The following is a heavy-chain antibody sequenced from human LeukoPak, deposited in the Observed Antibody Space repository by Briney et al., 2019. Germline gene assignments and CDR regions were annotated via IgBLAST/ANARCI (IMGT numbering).Heavy chain of an antibody. V-gene: IGHV3-30-3*01. CDR3: AKGRDSSGRQYFQH. CDR2: ISYDGSNE. D-gene: IGHD3-22*01. Sequence: GRSLRLSCAASGFTFSGYAMHWVRQAPGKGLEWVAVISYDGSNEYCADSVKGRFTISRDNSKNTLYLQMNSLRAEDTAVYFCAKGRDSSGRQYFQHWGQGTLVTVSS. CDR1: GFTFSGYA. J-gene: IGHJ1*01.